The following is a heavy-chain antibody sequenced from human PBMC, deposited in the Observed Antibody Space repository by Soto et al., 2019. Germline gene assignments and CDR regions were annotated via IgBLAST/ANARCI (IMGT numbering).Heavy chain of an antibody. CDR3: TIEQVGDGAALDY. CDR1: GFTFSSYW. V-gene: IGHV3-74*01. J-gene: IGHJ4*02. Sequence: EVQLVESGGGLVQPGGSLRLSCAASGFTFSSYWMNWVRQAPGKGLVWVSRIDSDGSSTTYADSVKGRFTISRDNAKNTLYLQMNSLRAEDTAVDYCTIEQVGDGAALDYWGEGALVAVSS. D-gene: IGHD3-16*01. CDR2: IDSDGSST.